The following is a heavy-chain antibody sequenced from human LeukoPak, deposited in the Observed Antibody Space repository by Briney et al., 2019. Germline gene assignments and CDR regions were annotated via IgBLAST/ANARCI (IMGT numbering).Heavy chain of an antibody. V-gene: IGHV4-4*07. J-gene: IGHJ4*02. D-gene: IGHD3-3*01. CDR1: GGSITNYY. Sequence: SETLSLTCTVSGGSITNYYWAWIRQPAGKGLEWIGRIYTSGSTNYNPSLKSRVTISVDTSKNQFSLKLSSVTAADTAVYYCAREGGEGYYDFWSGPYYFDYWGQGTLVTVSS. CDR2: IYTSGST. CDR3: AREGGEGYYDFWSGPYYFDY.